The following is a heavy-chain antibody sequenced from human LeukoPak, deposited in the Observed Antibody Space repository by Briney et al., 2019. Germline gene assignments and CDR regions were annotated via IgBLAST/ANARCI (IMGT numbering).Heavy chain of an antibody. J-gene: IGHJ6*03. V-gene: IGHV3-30*03. Sequence: GGSLRLSCAASGFTFSSYGMHWVRQAPGKGLEWVAVISYDGSNKYYADSVKGRFTISRDNSKNTLYLQMNSLRAEDTAVYYCARDHRTNLYYYYYMDVWGKGTTVTVSS. D-gene: IGHD1-14*01. CDR3: ARDHRTNLYYYYYMDV. CDR1: GFTFSSYG. CDR2: ISYDGSNK.